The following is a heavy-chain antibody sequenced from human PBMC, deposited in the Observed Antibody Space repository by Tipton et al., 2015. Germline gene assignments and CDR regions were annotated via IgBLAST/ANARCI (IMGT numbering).Heavy chain of an antibody. V-gene: IGHV3-53*01. Sequence: SLRLSCTVSGFSVSTNYMNWVRQAPGKGLEWVSVVQTGGSTYYADSVKGRFTISRDISKNTVYLQMNSLRDEDTAMYYCAKDRDWSGYWNAFDVWGQGTMVTVSS. J-gene: IGHJ3*01. CDR1: GFSVSTNY. D-gene: IGHD3-3*01. CDR3: AKDRDWSGYWNAFDV. CDR2: VQTGGST.